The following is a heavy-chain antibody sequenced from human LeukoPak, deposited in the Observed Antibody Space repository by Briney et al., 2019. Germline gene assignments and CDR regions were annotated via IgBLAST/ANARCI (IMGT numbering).Heavy chain of an antibody. CDR2: IYSGDRT. D-gene: IGHD6-13*01. J-gene: IGHJ4*02. CDR3: TRDLTGTTWSENDY. V-gene: IGHV3-53*01. CDR1: GLSVRGSY. Sequence: GGSLRLSCEVSGLSVRGSYMSWVRQAPGKGLEWISVIYSGDRTYYAESVKGRFTISRDTSKHTLYLQMNNLRADDTAMYYCTRDLTGTTWSENDYWGQGTLVTISS.